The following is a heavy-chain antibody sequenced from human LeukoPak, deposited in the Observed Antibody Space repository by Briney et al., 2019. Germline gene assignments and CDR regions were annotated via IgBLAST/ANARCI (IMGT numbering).Heavy chain of an antibody. D-gene: IGHD5-18*01. CDR1: GFTFSSYEM. Sequence: PGGSLRLSCAASGFTFSSYEMNWVRQPPGKGLEWIGEVYYSGSTNYNPSLKSRVTISLDRSKNQFSLKLSSVTAADTAVYYCAREDALVLKSWGQGTLVTVSS. V-gene: IGHV4-4*02. CDR3: AREDALVLKS. CDR2: VYYSGST. J-gene: IGHJ5*02.